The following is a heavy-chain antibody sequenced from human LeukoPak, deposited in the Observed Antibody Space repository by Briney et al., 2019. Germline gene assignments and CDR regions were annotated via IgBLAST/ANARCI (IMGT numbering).Heavy chain of an antibody. CDR3: AKDLYYYGSGSNDY. V-gene: IGHV3-23*01. CDR2: ISGSGGIT. Sequence: GGSLRLSCAASGFIFSSHAMNWVRQAPGKGLEWVSVISGSGGITYYADSVKGRFTISRDNSKNTLYLQMNSLRAEDTAVYYCAKDLYYYGSGSNDYWGQGTLVTVSS. J-gene: IGHJ4*02. D-gene: IGHD3-10*01. CDR1: GFIFSSHA.